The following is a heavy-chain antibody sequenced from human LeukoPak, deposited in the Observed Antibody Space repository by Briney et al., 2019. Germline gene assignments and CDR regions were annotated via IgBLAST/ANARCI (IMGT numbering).Heavy chain of an antibody. J-gene: IGHJ4*02. CDR3: TRDAESRYYDSSGYPY. D-gene: IGHD3-22*01. CDR2: IRSNSYGGTA. V-gene: IGHV3-49*04. CDR1: GFTFGDYA. Sequence: GGSLRLSCIASGFTFGDYAMSWVRQAPGKGLEWVGFIRSNSYGGTADYAASVKGRFSISRDDSKSIAYLQMNGLKTEDTAVYYCTRDAESRYYDSSGYPYWGQGTLVTVSS.